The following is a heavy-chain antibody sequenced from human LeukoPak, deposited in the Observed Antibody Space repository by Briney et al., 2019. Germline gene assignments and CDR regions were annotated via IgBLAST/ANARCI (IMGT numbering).Heavy chain of an antibody. J-gene: IGHJ3*02. CDR2: IYSSETT. V-gene: IGHV4-4*08. CDR1: GGSITGYH. Sequence: SETLSLTCTVSGGSITGYHWSWIRQPPGKGLEWIGYIYSSETTNYKPSLKSRVTISVDTSKYQFSLKLTSVTAADTAIYYCARRNDFDIWGQGTMVTVSS. CDR3: ARRNDFDI.